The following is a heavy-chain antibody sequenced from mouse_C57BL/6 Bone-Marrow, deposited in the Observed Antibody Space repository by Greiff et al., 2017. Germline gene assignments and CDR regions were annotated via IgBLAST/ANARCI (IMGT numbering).Heavy chain of an antibody. Sequence: QQSCPASGYTFTSYWMHWVKQRPIQGLEWIGNIDPSDSETHYYQKFKDKATLTVDKSSSTAYMQLSSLTSEDSAVYYCARAGAYYSNYVFAYWGQVTLVTVSA. CDR3: ARAGAYYSNYVFAY. J-gene: IGHJ3*01. CDR1: GYTFTSYW. D-gene: IGHD2-5*01. V-gene: IGHV1-52*01. CDR2: IDPSDSET.